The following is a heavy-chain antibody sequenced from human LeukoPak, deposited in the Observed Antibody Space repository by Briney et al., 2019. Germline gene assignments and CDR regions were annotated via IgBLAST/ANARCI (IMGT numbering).Heavy chain of an antibody. CDR1: GGSISSYY. V-gene: IGHV4-59*12. D-gene: IGHD3-22*01. Sequence: SETLSLTCTVSGGSISSYYWSWIRQPPGKGLEWFGCIYDSGTTNYNPSLKSRVTISVDTSKNQFSLKLSSVTAADTAVYYCARSGYYYDSSGYYGNAFDIWGQGTMVTVSS. CDR2: IYDSGTT. CDR3: ARSGYYYDSSGYYGNAFDI. J-gene: IGHJ3*02.